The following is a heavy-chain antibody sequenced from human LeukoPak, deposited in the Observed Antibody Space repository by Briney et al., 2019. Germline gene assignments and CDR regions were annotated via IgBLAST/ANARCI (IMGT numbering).Heavy chain of an antibody. CDR3: ARHNWNDAFDY. CDR2: IYYSGST. Sequence: PSETLSLTCTVSGGSISSYYWSWIRQPPGKGLEWIGYIYYSGSTNYNPSLKSRVTISVDTSKNQFSLKLSSVTAADTAVYYCARHNWNDAFDYWGQGTLVTVSS. CDR1: GGSISSYY. D-gene: IGHD1-20*01. V-gene: IGHV4-59*08. J-gene: IGHJ4*02.